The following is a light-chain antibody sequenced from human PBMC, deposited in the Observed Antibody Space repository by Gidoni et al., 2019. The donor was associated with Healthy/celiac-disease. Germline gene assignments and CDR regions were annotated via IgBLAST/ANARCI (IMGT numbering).Light chain of an antibody. V-gene: IGKV3-20*01. J-gene: IGKJ1*01. Sequence: IVLTQSPGTLSLSPGESATLSCRASQSVSSSYLAWYQQKPGQAPRLLIYGASSRANGIPDRLSGSGSGKDFTLTISRLEPEDFAVYYCQQYGSSPTWTFGQGTKVEIK. CDR3: QQYGSSPTWT. CDR1: QSVSSSY. CDR2: GAS.